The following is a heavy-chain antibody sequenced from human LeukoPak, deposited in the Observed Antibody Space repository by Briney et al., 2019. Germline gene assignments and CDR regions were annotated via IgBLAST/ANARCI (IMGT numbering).Heavy chain of an antibody. CDR3: ARDYYGSGSYLTY. CDR1: GGSISGYY. V-gene: IGHV4-59*12. D-gene: IGHD3-10*01. CDR2: IHHTGSA. J-gene: IGHJ4*02. Sequence: HPSETLSLTCTVSGGSISGYYWSWIRHAPGKGLEWIGYIHHTGSADYNRSLRSRATISVDTSKNQFSLKLSSLTAADTAVYYCARDYYGSGSYLTYWGQGTLVTVSS.